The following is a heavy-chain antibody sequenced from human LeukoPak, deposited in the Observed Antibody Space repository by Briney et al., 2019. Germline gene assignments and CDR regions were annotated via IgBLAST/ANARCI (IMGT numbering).Heavy chain of an antibody. CDR1: GFTFSNYD. D-gene: IGHD4-17*01. Sequence: GGSLRLSCAASGFTFSNYDMHWVRQATGKGLEWVSAIGTAGDTYYPGSVKGRFTISRENAKNSLYLQMNSLRAGDTAVYYCARGPATVTASYYYYGMDVWGQGTTATVSS. CDR3: ARGPATVTASYYYYGMDV. V-gene: IGHV3-13*01. J-gene: IGHJ6*02. CDR2: IGTAGDT.